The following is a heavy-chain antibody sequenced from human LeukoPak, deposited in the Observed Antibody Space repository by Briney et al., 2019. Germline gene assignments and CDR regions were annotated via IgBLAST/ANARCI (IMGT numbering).Heavy chain of an antibody. CDR3: ARHGAFGGVVVTNPIDY. CDR1: GGSISSYY. CDR2: IYYSGST. Sequence: SETRSLTCTVSGGSISSYYWSWIRQPPGQGLEWIGYIYYSGSTNYSPSLRSRVTISVDTSKNQFSLRMSSVTAADTAVYYCARHGAFGGVVVTNPIDYWGQGTLVTVSS. V-gene: IGHV4-59*08. D-gene: IGHD3-16*02. J-gene: IGHJ4*02.